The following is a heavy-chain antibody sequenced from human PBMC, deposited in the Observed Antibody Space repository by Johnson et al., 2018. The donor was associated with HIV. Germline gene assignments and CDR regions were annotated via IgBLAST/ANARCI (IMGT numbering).Heavy chain of an antibody. Sequence: QVQLVESGGGLVKPGGSLRLSCAASGFTFSNAWMSWVRQAPGKGLEWVSYITSSGTTIYHVDSVKGRFTISRDNAKNSLYLQMNSLRAEDTAVYYCARTGRAVAGTPHAFDIWGQGTMVTVSS. V-gene: IGHV3-11*04. CDR2: ITSSGTTI. CDR1: GFTFSNAW. CDR3: ARTGRAVAGTPHAFDI. D-gene: IGHD6-19*01. J-gene: IGHJ3*02.